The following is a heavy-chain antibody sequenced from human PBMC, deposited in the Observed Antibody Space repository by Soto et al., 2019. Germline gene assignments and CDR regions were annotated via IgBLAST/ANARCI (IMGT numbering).Heavy chain of an antibody. CDR1: RLTFSPYW. J-gene: IGHJ4*02. D-gene: IGHD3-3*01. CDR2: IKEDGSVK. V-gene: IGHV3-7*03. CDR3: ERDVSSEYASILDV. Sequence: PGGSLRLSCEGFRLTFSPYWMTWVRQAPGKGLEWVASIKEDGSVKNYADSVKGRFTVSRDNVKRAMFLQMTSVRVDDTAVYFCERDVSSEYASILDVWGRGARVTVSS.